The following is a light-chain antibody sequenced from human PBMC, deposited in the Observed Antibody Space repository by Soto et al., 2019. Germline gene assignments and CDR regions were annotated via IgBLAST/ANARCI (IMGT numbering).Light chain of an antibody. CDR3: HQRQYWPPIT. J-gene: IGKJ5*01. V-gene: IGKV3-11*01. Sequence: EIVMTQSPATLSVSPGARDPLSCRASQSISSDVAWYQQKPGQAPRLLISDASNRATGIPARFSGSGSGTDFTLTISSLEPEDFAVYYCHQRQYWPPITFGQGTRLEIK. CDR1: QSISSD. CDR2: DAS.